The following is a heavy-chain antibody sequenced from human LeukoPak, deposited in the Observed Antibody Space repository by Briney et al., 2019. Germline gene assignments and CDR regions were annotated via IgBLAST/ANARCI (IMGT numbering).Heavy chain of an antibody. CDR1: GGSISSSSYY. D-gene: IGHD5-24*01. J-gene: IGHJ6*02. V-gene: IGHV4-39*07. CDR2: IYYSGST. CDR3: ARGRGEWLQFNGMDV. Sequence: PSETLSLTCTVSGGSISSSSYYWGWIRQPPGKGLEWIGSIYYSGSTYYNPSLKSRVTISVDTSKNQFSLKLSSVTAADTAVYYCARGRGEWLQFNGMDVWGQGTTVTVSS.